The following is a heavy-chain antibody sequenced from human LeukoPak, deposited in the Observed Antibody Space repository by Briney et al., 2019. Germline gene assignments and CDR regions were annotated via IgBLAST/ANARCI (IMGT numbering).Heavy chain of an antibody. CDR3: ARLLASGY. Sequence: GGSLRLSCAASGFTFSIYEMNWVRQAPGKGLEWVSYIISSASTIYYADSVKGRFTISRDNAKNSLYLQMNSLRAEDTAVYYCARLLASGYWGQGTLVTVSS. V-gene: IGHV3-48*03. CDR1: GFTFSIYE. D-gene: IGHD2-8*02. J-gene: IGHJ4*02. CDR2: IISSASTI.